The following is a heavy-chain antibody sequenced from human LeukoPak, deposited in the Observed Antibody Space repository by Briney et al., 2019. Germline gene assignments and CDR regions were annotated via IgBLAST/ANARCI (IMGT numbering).Heavy chain of an antibody. D-gene: IGHD4-17*01. CDR2: IRYDGSNK. CDR1: GFTFSSYG. J-gene: IGHJ5*02. Sequence: PGGSLRLSCAASGFTFSSYGIHWVRQAPGKGLEWVAFIRYDGSNKYYADSVKGRFTISRDNSKNTLYLQMHSLRAEDTAVYYCAKSMTTVQWGFDPWGQGTLVTVSS. CDR3: AKSMTTVQWGFDP. V-gene: IGHV3-30*02.